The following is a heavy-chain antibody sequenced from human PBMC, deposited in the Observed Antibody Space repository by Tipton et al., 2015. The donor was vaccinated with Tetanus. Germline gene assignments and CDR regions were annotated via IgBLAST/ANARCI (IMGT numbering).Heavy chain of an antibody. J-gene: IGHJ3*02. V-gene: IGHV3-23*01. Sequence: AVSGFNFGSYAMNWVRQAPGMGLEWVSDINGGGGSTHYADSVKGRFTISRDNSKNTVYLQMNSLRVEDTALYYCAKDRSFALVNALDMWGPGTLVTVS. CDR1: GFNFGSYA. CDR3: AKDRSFALVNALDM. CDR2: INGGGGST. D-gene: IGHD3/OR15-3a*01.